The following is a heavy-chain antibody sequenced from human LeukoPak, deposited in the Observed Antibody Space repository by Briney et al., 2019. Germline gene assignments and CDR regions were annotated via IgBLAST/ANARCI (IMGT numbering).Heavy chain of an antibody. CDR1: GGSISSSLYF. J-gene: IGHJ4*02. CDR3: ARHRSGWLQSSFDY. V-gene: IGHV4-39*01. D-gene: IGHD5-24*01. CDR2: IYYTGTT. Sequence: PSETLSLTCSVSGGSISSSLYFWGWIRQPPGKGLEWIGNIYYTGTTYYKPSFNSRVTILVDTSKNQFSLKLSSVTAADTAVYYCARHRSGWLQSSFDYWGQGTLVTVSS.